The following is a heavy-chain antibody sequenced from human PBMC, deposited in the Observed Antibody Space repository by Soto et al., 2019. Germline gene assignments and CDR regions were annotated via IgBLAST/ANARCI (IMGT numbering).Heavy chain of an antibody. V-gene: IGHV4-59*08. Sequence: SETLSLTCTGSGASISQDDWIMFRRPPGKGLEFISFFYYGTNWSMYIPSLRSRVTIAADTSNNQISLRIISVIVEDTASYYCARGLTGSPACFGYYQYHLAVWGQGTSDPVSS. CDR3: ARGLTGSPACFGYYQYHLAV. J-gene: IGHJ6*03. D-gene: IGHD1-20*01. CDR2: FYYGTNWS. CDR1: GASISQDD.